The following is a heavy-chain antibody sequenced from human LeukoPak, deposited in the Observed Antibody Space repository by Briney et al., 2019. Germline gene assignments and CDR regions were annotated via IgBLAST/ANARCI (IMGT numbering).Heavy chain of an antibody. CDR1: GYTFTGYY. CDR2: INPNSGGT. D-gene: IGHD3-10*01. V-gene: IGHV1-2*02. Sequence: ASVKVSCKASGYTFTGYYMHWVRQAPGQGLEWMGWINPNSGGTNYAQKFQGRVTMTRDMSTSTVYMELSSLRSEDTAMYYCARCDGWFGELCLDFWGQGTLVTVSS. J-gene: IGHJ4*02. CDR3: ARCDGWFGELCLDF.